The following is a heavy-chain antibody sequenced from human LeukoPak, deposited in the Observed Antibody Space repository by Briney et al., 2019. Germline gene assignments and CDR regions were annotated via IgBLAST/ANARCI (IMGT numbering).Heavy chain of an antibody. CDR3: ARGPGLYYYYYMDV. Sequence: SETLSLTCTVSGGSISSYYWSWIRQPPGEALQWIGYIFFTGNTNYNPSLRSRVTISVDTSKNQFALKLSSLTAADTAVYNCARGPGLYYYYYMDVWGKGTTVTVSS. CDR2: IFFTGNT. CDR1: GGSISSYY. J-gene: IGHJ6*03. V-gene: IGHV4-59*08.